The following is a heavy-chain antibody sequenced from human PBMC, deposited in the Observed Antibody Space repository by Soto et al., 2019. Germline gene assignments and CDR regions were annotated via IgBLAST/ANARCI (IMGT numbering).Heavy chain of an antibody. CDR1: GFTFSSYA. D-gene: IGHD4-17*01. CDR2: ISYDGSNK. CDR3: AKEGDYVYLTNWFDP. Sequence: GGSLRLSCAASGFTFSSYAMHWVRQAPGKGLEWVAVISYDGSNKYYADSVKGRFTISRDNSKNTLYLQMNSLRAEDTAVYYCAKEGDYVYLTNWFDPWGQGTLVTISS. J-gene: IGHJ5*02. V-gene: IGHV3-30-3*01.